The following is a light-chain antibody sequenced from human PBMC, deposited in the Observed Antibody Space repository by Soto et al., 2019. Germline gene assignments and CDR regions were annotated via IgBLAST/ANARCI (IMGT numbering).Light chain of an antibody. J-gene: IGKJ3*01. CDR1: QDISNY. V-gene: IGKV1-33*01. CDR3: QQYDSQIT. CDR2: DAS. Sequence: DIQMTQSPSSLSASVGDRVTITCQASQDISNYLSWYQQKQGKTPKLLIYDASNLATGVPSRFRGNGAGTVFTFTISSRQPEDIATYYFQQYDSQITFGPGTKVDLK.